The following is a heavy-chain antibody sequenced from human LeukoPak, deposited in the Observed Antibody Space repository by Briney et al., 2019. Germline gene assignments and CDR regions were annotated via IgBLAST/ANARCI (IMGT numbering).Heavy chain of an antibody. Sequence: GGSLRLSCAASRFTFSSYAMSWVRQAPGKGLEWVSAISGSGGSTYYADSVKGRFTISRDNSKNTLYLQMNSLRAEDTAVYYCAKDFYPFSLYGMDVWGKGTTVTVSS. CDR2: ISGSGGST. J-gene: IGHJ6*04. V-gene: IGHV3-23*01. CDR1: RFTFSSYA. CDR3: AKDFYPFSLYGMDV. D-gene: IGHD2/OR15-2a*01.